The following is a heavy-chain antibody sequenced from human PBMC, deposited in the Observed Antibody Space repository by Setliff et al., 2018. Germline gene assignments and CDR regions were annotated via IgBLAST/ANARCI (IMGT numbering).Heavy chain of an antibody. J-gene: IGHJ4*02. CDR2: IYSSGST. Sequence: SCKASGYTFTAYYIHWVRQSPGQGLEWIGYIYSSGSTNYNPSLESRVTILIDKSKNQFSLNLTSVTAADTAVYYCARARSLDFDYWGQGMLVTVSS. CDR3: ARARSLDFDY. CDR1: GYTFTAYY. V-gene: IGHV4-4*08.